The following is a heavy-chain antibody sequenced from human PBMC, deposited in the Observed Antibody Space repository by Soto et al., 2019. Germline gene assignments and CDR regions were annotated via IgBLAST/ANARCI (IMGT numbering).Heavy chain of an antibody. Sequence: QVRLEQWGAGLLKPSETLSLTCAIYGASLGGFHWTWLRQAPGKGLEWIGELIHGGSTNYNPSLKSRVSFSLDTSKNQFSLLLMSVTAADTAVYYCARSPLGYDYVRQTWREVGDSFDIWGRGTMVTVSS. CDR3: ARSPLGYDYVRQTWREVGDSFDI. D-gene: IGHD3-16*01. J-gene: IGHJ3*02. CDR1: GASLGGFH. CDR2: LIHGGST. V-gene: IGHV4-34*12.